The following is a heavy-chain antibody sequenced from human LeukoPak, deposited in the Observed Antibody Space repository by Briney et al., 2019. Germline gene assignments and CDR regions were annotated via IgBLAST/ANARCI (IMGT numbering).Heavy chain of an antibody. D-gene: IGHD5/OR15-5a*01. Sequence: GGSLRLSCAASGFTLTTYAMAWVRQAPGKGLQWVSAISDSDETTYYADSVEGRFTISSDMSKNTVFLQMHSLRAEDTAVYYCARQKYLRGPDVEYFDYWGQGTLVTVSS. CDR2: ISDSDETT. CDR1: GFTLTTYA. CDR3: ARQKYLRGPDVEYFDY. V-gene: IGHV3-23*01. J-gene: IGHJ4*02.